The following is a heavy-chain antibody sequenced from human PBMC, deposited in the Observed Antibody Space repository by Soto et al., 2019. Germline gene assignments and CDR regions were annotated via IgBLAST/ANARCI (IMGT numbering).Heavy chain of an antibody. CDR3: ARGSTVTTSDAFDI. D-gene: IGHD4-4*01. CDR1: GYTLTSYD. Sequence: ASVTVSCKASGYTLTSYDINWVRQAPGQGLEWMGWMSPNSGNTGYAQKFQGRVTMTRNTSISTAYMELSSLRSEDTAVYYCARGSTVTTSDAFDIWGQGTMVTVSS. J-gene: IGHJ3*02. CDR2: MSPNSGNT. V-gene: IGHV1-8*01.